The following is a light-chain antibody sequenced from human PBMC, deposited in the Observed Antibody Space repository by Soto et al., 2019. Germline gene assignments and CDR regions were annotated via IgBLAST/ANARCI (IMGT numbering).Light chain of an antibody. Sequence: QSALTQPASVSGSPGQSITISCTGTSSDVGGYNYVSWYQQHPGKAPKFMIYDVSNRPSGVSNRFSGSKSGNTASLNISGLQAEDEADYYCRSYTGSSTLVFGGGTKLTVL. J-gene: IGLJ2*01. V-gene: IGLV2-14*01. CDR1: SSDVGGYNY. CDR3: RSYTGSSTLV. CDR2: DVS.